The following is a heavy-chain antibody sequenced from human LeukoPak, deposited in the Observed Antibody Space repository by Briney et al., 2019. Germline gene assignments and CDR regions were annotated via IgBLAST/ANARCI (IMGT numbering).Heavy chain of an antibody. CDR2: IGGGSGST. J-gene: IGHJ4*02. CDR1: GFTFSSYA. D-gene: IGHD5-24*01. Sequence: PGGSLRLSCAVSGFTFSSYAMTWVRQAPGKGLDWVSGIGGGSGSTYYSDSVKGRFTVSRDTSKNTLYLQMNSLRVEDTAVYYCARDGVATNDWQPEHWGQGTLVTVSS. V-gene: IGHV3-23*01. CDR3: ARDGVATNDWQPEH.